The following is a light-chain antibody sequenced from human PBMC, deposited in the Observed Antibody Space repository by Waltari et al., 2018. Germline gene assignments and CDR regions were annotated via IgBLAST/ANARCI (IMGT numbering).Light chain of an antibody. CDR3: SSYTRHETGI. V-gene: IGLV2-14*01. CDR1: SSDVGGYNF. J-gene: IGLJ2*01. Sequence: QSALTQPASVSGSPGQSITISCTGTSSDVGGYNFVSLYQQHPGKVPKLIIYEVNNRPSGVSNRFSGSTSGKTASLTISGLQAEDEADYYCSSYTRHETGIFGGGTKLTVL. CDR2: EVN.